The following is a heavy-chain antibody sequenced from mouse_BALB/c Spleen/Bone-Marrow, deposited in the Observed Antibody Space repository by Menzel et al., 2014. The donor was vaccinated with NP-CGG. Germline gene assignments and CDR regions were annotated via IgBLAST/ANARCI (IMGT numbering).Heavy chain of an antibody. CDR2: INPYNGDT. V-gene: IGHV1-20*02. D-gene: IGHD1-1*01. CDR3: AREGGYYYGSSPYFDV. Sequence: DVKLMESGPELVKPGASVKISCKASGYSFTGYFMNWVMQSHGKSLEWIGRINPYNGDTFYNQKFKGKATLTVDKSSSTAHMELRSLASEDSAVYYCAREGGYYYGSSPYFDVWGAGTTVTVSS. J-gene: IGHJ1*01. CDR1: GYSFTGYF.